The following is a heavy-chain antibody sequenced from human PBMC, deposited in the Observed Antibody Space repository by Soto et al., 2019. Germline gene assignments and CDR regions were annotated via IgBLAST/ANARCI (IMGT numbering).Heavy chain of an antibody. CDR1: GFTFSDYY. CDR3: ARSHLYYDSSGYPDY. CDR2: ISSSGSTI. V-gene: IGHV3-11*01. D-gene: IGHD3-22*01. Sequence: LRLSCAASGFTFSDYYMSWIRQAPGKGLEWVSYISSSGSTIYYADSVKGRFTISRDNAKNSLYLQMNSLRAEDTAVYYCARSHLYYDSSGYPDYWGQGTLVTVS. J-gene: IGHJ4*02.